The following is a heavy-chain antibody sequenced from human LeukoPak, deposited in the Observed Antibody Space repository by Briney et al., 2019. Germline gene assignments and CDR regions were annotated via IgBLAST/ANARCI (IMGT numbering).Heavy chain of an antibody. CDR1: GGTFSSYA. Sequence: ASVNVSCKASGGTFSSYAISWVRQAPGQGLEWMGGIIPIFGTANYAQKFQGRVTITADESTSTAYMELSSLRSEDTAVYYCARESRYCSSTNCYDAFDFWGQGTMVTVSS. V-gene: IGHV1-69*13. CDR3: ARESRYCSSTNCYDAFDF. D-gene: IGHD2-2*01. CDR2: IIPIFGTA. J-gene: IGHJ3*01.